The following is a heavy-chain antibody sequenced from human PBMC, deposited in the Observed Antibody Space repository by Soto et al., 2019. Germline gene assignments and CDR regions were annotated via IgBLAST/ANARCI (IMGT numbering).Heavy chain of an antibody. J-gene: IGHJ4*02. V-gene: IGHV6-1*01. CDR2: TYYRSKWYN. Sequence: PSQTLSLTCAISGDSVSSNSAAWNWIRQSPSRGLEWLGRTYYRSKWYNDYAVSVKSRITINPDTSKNQFSLQLNSVTPEDTAVYYCARATSEIYSSTWYFDYWGQGTLVTVSS. D-gene: IGHD6-13*01. CDR1: GDSVSSNSAA. CDR3: ARATSEIYSSTWYFDY.